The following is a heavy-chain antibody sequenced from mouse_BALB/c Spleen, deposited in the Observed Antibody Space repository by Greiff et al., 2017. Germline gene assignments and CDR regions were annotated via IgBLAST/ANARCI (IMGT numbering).Heavy chain of an antibody. CDR1: GYTFTSYV. CDR2: INPYNDGT. CDR3: ARGGGYPPFAY. Sequence: VQLQQSGPELVKPGASVKMSCKASGYTFTSYVMHWVKQKPGQGLEWIGYINPYNDGTKYNEKFKGKATLTSDKSSSTAYMELSSLTSEDSAVYYCARGGGYPPFAYWGQGTLVTVSA. V-gene: IGHV1-14*01. J-gene: IGHJ3*01. D-gene: IGHD2-2*01.